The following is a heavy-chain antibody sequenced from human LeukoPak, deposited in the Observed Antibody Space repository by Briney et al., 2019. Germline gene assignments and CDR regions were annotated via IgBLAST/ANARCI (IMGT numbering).Heavy chain of an antibody. J-gene: IGHJ6*02. V-gene: IGHV3-48*02. CDR3: ARDADFDWLLPPDPGYYGMDV. CDR1: GFAFSVYA. Sequence: PGGSLRLSCAASGFAFSVYAMSWLRQPPGKGLEWVSYISSSSSTIYYADSVKGRFTISRDNAKNSLYLQMNSPRDEDTAVYYCARDADFDWLLPPDPGYYGMDVWGQGTTVTVSS. CDR2: ISSSSSTI. D-gene: IGHD3-9*01.